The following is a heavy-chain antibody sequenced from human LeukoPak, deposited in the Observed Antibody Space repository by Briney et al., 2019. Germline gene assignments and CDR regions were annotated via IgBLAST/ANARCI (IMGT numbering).Heavy chain of an antibody. CDR3: AREGEVSKGEAFDI. J-gene: IGHJ3*02. D-gene: IGHD3-16*02. V-gene: IGHV3-30-3*01. CDR1: GFTFSSYA. Sequence: GGSLRLSCAASGFTFSSYAMHWVRQAPGKGLEWVAVISYDGSNKYYADSVKGRFTISRDNSKNTLYLQMNSLRAEDTAVYYWAREGEVSKGEAFDIWGQGTMVTVSS. CDR2: ISYDGSNK.